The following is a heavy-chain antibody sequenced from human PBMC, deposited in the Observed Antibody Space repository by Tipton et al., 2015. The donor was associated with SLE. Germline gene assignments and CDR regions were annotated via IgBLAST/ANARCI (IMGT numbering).Heavy chain of an antibody. CDR1: GDSVSSNIGA. V-gene: IGHV6-1*01. D-gene: IGHD3-3*01. CDR2: TYYRSKWYY. CDR3: TRGPDFFDY. J-gene: IGHJ4*02. Sequence: TLSLTCAISGDSVSSNIGAWNWLRQSPERGLEWLGRTYYRSKWYYDYAISVKSRVSIKTDTSKNQFSLQLNSVTPDDTAVYYCTRGPDFFDYWGQGALVIVSS.